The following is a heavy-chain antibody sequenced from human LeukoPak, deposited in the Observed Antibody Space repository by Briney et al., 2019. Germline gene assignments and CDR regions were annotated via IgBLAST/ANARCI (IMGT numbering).Heavy chain of an antibody. CDR3: ATYDSSGYYYFDY. J-gene: IGHJ4*02. CDR2: IYTSGST. CDR1: CGSISSGSYY. Sequence: SQTLSLTCTASCGSISSGSYYWSWIRQPAGKGLEWIGRIYTSGSTNYNPSLKSRVTISVDTSKNQFSLKLSPVTAADTAVYYCATYDSSGYYYFDYWGQGTLGTVSS. D-gene: IGHD3-22*01. V-gene: IGHV4-61*02.